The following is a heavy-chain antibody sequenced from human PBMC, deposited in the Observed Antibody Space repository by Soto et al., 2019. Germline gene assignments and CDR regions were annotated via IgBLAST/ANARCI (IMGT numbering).Heavy chain of an antibody. CDR3: ARSPLAPYYDFWSGLLGWFDP. J-gene: IGHJ5*02. Sequence: ASVKVSCKASGYTFTSYAMHWVRQAPGQRLEWMGWINAGNGNTKYSQKFQGRVTITRDTSASTAYMELSSLRSEDTAVYYCARSPLAPYYDFWSGLLGWFDPWGQGTLVTVSS. D-gene: IGHD3-3*01. CDR1: GYTFTSYA. CDR2: INAGNGNT. V-gene: IGHV1-3*01.